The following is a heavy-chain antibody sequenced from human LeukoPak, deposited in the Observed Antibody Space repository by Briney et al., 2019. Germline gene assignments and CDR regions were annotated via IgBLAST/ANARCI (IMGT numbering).Heavy chain of an antibody. Sequence: SQTLSLTCTVSGGSISSGDYYWSWIRQPPGKGLEWIGYIYYSGSTYYNPSLKSRVTISVDTSKNQFSLKLSSVTAADTAVYYCARSYSSGWTPSRDWGQGTLVTVSS. D-gene: IGHD6-19*01. CDR3: ARSYSSGWTPSRD. CDR2: IYYSGST. V-gene: IGHV4-30-4*08. J-gene: IGHJ4*02. CDR1: GGSISSGDYY.